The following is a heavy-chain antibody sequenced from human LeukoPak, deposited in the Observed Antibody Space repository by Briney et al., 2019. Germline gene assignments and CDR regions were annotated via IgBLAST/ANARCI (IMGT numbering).Heavy chain of an antibody. J-gene: IGHJ4*02. CDR1: GFTFSSYG. V-gene: IGHV3-30*02. CDR2: IRYDGSNK. Sequence: GGSLRLSCAASGFTFSSYGMHWVRQAPGKGLEWVAFIRYDGSNKYYADSVKGRFTISRDNSKNTLYLQMNSLRAEDTAVYYCAKGRGTMVRGVPDHWGQGTLVTVSS. D-gene: IGHD3-10*01. CDR3: AKGRGTMVRGVPDH.